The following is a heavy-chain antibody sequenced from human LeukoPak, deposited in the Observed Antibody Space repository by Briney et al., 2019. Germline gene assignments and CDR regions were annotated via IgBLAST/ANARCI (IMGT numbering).Heavy chain of an antibody. J-gene: IGHJ1*01. Sequence: PGGSLRLSCAASGFTFSSYAMSWVRQAPGKGLEWVSAISGSGGSTYYADSVKGRFTISRDNSKNTLYLQMNSLRAEDTAVYYCASPSDSSGYYYRPEEYFQHWGQGTLVTVSS. D-gene: IGHD3-22*01. CDR1: GFTFSSYA. CDR2: ISGSGGST. V-gene: IGHV3-23*01. CDR3: ASPSDSSGYYYRPEEYFQH.